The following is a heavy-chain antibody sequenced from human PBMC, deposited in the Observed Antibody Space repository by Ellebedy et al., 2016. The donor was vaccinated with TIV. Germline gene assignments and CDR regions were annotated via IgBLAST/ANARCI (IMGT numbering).Heavy chain of an antibody. J-gene: IGHJ4*02. D-gene: IGHD6-19*01. CDR2: INLKSGGT. V-gene: IGHV1-2*02. CDR3: ARGGSGWYEMDH. Sequence: ASVKVSCKASGYSFSDHHIHWVRQAPGQGLEWMGWINLKSGGTNYVQKFQGRVTMTRDTSISTAYMEVSTLRFDDTAVYYCARGGSGWYEMDHWGQGTLVTVSS. CDR1: GYSFSDHH.